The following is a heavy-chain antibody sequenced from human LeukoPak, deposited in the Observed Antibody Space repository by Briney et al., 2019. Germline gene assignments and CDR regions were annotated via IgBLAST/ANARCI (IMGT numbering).Heavy chain of an antibody. J-gene: IGHJ4*02. CDR3: AKGHVWFGENTYYFDY. D-gene: IGHD3-10*01. V-gene: IGHV3-23*01. CDR2: ISGSGGST. CDR1: GFTFSSYA. Sequence: GGSLRLSCAASGFTFSSYAMSWVRQAPGKGLEWVSAISGSGGSTYYADSVKGRFTISRDNSKNTLYLQMNSLRAEDTAVYYCAKGHVWFGENTYYFDYWGQGTLVTVSS.